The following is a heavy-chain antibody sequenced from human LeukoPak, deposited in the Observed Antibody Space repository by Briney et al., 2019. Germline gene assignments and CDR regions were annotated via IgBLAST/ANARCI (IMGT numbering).Heavy chain of an antibody. CDR2: IYSGGST. D-gene: IGHD3-9*01. J-gene: IGHJ4*02. CDR1: GFTVSSNF. Sequence: GGSLRLSCAASGFTVSSNFMSWVRQAPGKGLEWVSVIYSGGSTYYADSVKGRFTISRDSSKNTLYLQMNSLRVEDTAVYYCALGLVTDYWGQGTLVTVSS. V-gene: IGHV3-66*01. CDR3: ALGLVTDY.